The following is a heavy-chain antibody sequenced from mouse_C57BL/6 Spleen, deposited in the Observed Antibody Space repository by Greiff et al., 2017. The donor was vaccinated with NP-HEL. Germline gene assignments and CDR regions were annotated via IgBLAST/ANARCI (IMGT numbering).Heavy chain of an antibody. CDR3: ARDGYYPYWYFDV. CDR2: IYPGDGDT. CDR1: GYAFSSSW. D-gene: IGHD2-3*01. V-gene: IGHV1-82*01. J-gene: IGHJ1*03. Sequence: VQLQQSGPELVKPGASVKISCKASGYAFSSSWMNWVKQRPGKGLEWIGRIYPGDGDTNYNGKFKGKATLTADKSSSTAYMQLSSLTSEDSAVYFCARDGYYPYWYFDVWGTGTTVTVSS.